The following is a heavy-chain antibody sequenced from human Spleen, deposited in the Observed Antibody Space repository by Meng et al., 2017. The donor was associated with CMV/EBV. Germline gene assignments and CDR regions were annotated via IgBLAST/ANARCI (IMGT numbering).Heavy chain of an antibody. J-gene: IGHJ4*02. D-gene: IGHD3-3*01. CDR3: VGQDFWSGSFPLDN. CDR1: GGSISSSSYY. CDR2: IYYSGST. V-gene: IGHV4-39*01. Sequence: SETLSLTCTVSGGSISSSSYYWGWIRQPPGKGLEWIGSIYYSGSTYYNPSLKSRVTISVDTSKNQFSLKLSSVTAADTAVYYCVGQDFWSGSFPLDNWGRGTLVTVSS.